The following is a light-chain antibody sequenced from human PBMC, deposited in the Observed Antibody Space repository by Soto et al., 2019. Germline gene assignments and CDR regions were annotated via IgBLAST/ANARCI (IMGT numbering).Light chain of an antibody. J-gene: IGLJ3*02. Sequence: QSALTQPASVSGSPGQSITISCTGSSSDVGSYTFVSWYQHHPDKAPKLMIYEATKRPSGVSHRFSGSKSGNTASLTISGLQDEDEGEYYCCSYAGSMTWVFGGGTKLTVL. V-gene: IGLV2-23*01. CDR3: CSYAGSMTWV. CDR2: EAT. CDR1: SSDVGSYTF.